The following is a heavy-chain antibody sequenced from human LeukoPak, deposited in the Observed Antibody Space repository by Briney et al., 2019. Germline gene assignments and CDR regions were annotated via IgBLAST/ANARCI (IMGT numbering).Heavy chain of an antibody. V-gene: IGHV3-23*01. Sequence: GGSLRLSCAASGFTFSSYAMSWVRQAPGKGLEWVSAISGSGGSTYYADSVKGRFTISRDNSKNTLYLQMNSLRAEDTAVYYCAKDPPRGSGWRQDAFDIWGQGTMVTVSS. CDR1: GFTFSSYA. CDR3: AKDPPRGSGWRQDAFDI. D-gene: IGHD6-19*01. CDR2: ISGSGGST. J-gene: IGHJ3*02.